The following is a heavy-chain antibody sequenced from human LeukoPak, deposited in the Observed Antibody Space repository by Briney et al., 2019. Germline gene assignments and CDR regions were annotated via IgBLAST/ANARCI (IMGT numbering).Heavy chain of an antibody. Sequence: EASVKVSCKASGYTFTSYAMNWVRQAPGQGLEWMGWINTNTGNPTYAQGFTGRFVFSLDTSVSTAYLQISSLKAEDTAVYYCARVSFQSPEYYFDYWGQGTLVTVSS. J-gene: IGHJ4*02. V-gene: IGHV7-4-1*02. CDR3: ARVSFQSPEYYFDY. CDR2: INTNTGNP. CDR1: GYTFTSYA.